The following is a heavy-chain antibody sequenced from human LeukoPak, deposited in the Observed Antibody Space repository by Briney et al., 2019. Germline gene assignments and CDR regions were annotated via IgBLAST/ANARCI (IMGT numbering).Heavy chain of an antibody. CDR2: ISGSGGST. CDR1: GFTFSSYA. J-gene: IGHJ4*02. V-gene: IGHV3-23*01. D-gene: IGHD1-26*01. Sequence: PGGSLRLSCAASGFTFSSYAMSWVRQAPGKGLEWVSAISGSGGSTYYADSVKGRFTISRDNSKNTLYLQMNSLRAEDTTVYYCAKASGSYGVRFNYFDYWGQGTLVTVSS. CDR3: AKASGSYGVRFNYFDY.